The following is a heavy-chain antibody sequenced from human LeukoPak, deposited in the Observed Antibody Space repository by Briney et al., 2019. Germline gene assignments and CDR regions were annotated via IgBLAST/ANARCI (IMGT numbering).Heavy chain of an antibody. Sequence: GASVKVSCKASGYTFTSYGISWVRQAPGQGLEWMGWISAYNGNTNYAQKLQGRVTMTTDTSTSTAYMELRSLRSDDTAVYYCARDRDTIFPNAFDIWGQGTMVTVSS. J-gene: IGHJ3*02. CDR2: ISAYNGNT. CDR3: ARDRDTIFPNAFDI. D-gene: IGHD3-3*01. V-gene: IGHV1-18*01. CDR1: GYTFTSYG.